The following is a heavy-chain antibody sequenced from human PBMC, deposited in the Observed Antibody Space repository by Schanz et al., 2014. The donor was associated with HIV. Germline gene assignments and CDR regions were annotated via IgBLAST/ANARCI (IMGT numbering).Heavy chain of an antibody. Sequence: EVQLLESGGGLVQPGRSLRLSCAGSGFTFGNYAMHWVRQAPGKGLEWVSGISWNRGRLGYGDAVKGRFTVSRDNANNFLYLQMNDLRVEDTAVYYCAKGIMGATEYYYGMDVWGQGTTVIVSS. D-gene: IGHD1-26*01. J-gene: IGHJ6*02. CDR2: ISWNRGRL. V-gene: IGHV3-9*01. CDR3: AKGIMGATEYYYGMDV. CDR1: GFTFGNYA.